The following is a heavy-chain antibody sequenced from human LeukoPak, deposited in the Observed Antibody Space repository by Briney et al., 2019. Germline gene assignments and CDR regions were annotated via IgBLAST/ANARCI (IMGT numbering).Heavy chain of an antibody. J-gene: IGHJ4*02. CDR3: AKGKYSNYYDSSGYIDY. V-gene: IGHV3-9*01. Sequence: GGSLRLSCAASGFTFDDYAMHWVRQAPGKGLEWVSGISWNSGSIGYADSVKGRFTISRDNAENSLYLQMNSLRAEDTALYYCAKGKYSNYYDSSGYIDYWGQGTLVTVSS. CDR1: GFTFDDYA. CDR2: ISWNSGSI. D-gene: IGHD3-22*01.